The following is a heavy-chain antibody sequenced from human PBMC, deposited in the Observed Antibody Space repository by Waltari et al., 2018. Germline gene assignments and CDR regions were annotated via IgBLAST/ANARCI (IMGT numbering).Heavy chain of an antibody. CDR3: ARGASGELIG. J-gene: IGHJ4*02. Sequence: EVQLVESGGGLVQPGGSLRLSCSASGFTFSSYSLNWVRQAPGKGLEWVSYISSSSSTIYYADSVKGRFTISRDNAKNSLYLQMNSLRAEDTAVYYCARGASGELIGWGQGTLVTVSS. V-gene: IGHV3-48*01. CDR2: ISSSSSTI. D-gene: IGHD1-26*01. CDR1: GFTFSSYS.